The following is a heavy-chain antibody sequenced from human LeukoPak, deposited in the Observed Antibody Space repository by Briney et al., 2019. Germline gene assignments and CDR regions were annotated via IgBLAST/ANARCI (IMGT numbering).Heavy chain of an antibody. CDR3: AREGSPYVSQNDAFDI. CDR2: ISYDGSNK. Sequence: TGGSLRLSCAASGFTFSSYAMRWVRQAPGKGLEWVAVISYDGSNKYYADSVKGRFTISRDNSKNTLHLQMNSLRAEDTAVYYCAREGSPYVSQNDAFDIWGQGTMVTVSS. V-gene: IGHV3-30-3*01. CDR1: GFTFSSYA. D-gene: IGHD3-10*02. J-gene: IGHJ3*02.